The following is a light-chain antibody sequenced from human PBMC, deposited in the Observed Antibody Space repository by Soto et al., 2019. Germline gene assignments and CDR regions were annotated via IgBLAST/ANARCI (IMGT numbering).Light chain of an antibody. J-gene: IGKJ1*01. CDR2: DAS. CDR1: QTISNW. V-gene: IGKV1-5*01. CDR3: QQYYSYWT. Sequence: DIQMTQSPSTLSASVGDRVTITCRASQTISNWLAWYQQKPGKAPELLIYDASSFEGGVPSRFSGSGSGTEFTLTPSSLQPDDFATYYCQQYYSYWTFGQGTKVEIK.